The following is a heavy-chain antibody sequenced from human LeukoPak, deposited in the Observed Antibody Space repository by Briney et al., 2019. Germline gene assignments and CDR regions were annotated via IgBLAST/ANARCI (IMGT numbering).Heavy chain of an antibody. J-gene: IGHJ6*03. CDR3: ARGKSGYDFITEYYYYMDV. V-gene: IGHV1-18*01. Sequence: ASVKVSCKASGYTFTSYGISWVRQAPGQGLEWMGWISAYNGNTNYAQKLQGRVTMTTDTSTSTAYMELRSLRSDDTAVYYCARGKSGYDFITEYYYYMDVWGKGTTVTISS. D-gene: IGHD5-12*01. CDR2: ISAYNGNT. CDR1: GYTFTSYG.